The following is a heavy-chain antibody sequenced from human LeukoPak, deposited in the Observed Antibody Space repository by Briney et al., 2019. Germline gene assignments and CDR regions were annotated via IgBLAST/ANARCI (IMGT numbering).Heavy chain of an antibody. J-gene: IGHJ4*02. D-gene: IGHD3-22*01. V-gene: IGHV1-18*01. CDR3: ARDFHSSGYYHYFHY. CDR1: GYTFTSYG. Sequence: GASVKVSCKASGYTFTSYGISWVRQAPGQALEWMGWISGYNGNTNYAQKLQGRVTMTTDTSTSTAYMELRSLRSDDTAVYYRARDFHSSGYYHYFHYWGQETLVTVSS. CDR2: ISGYNGNT.